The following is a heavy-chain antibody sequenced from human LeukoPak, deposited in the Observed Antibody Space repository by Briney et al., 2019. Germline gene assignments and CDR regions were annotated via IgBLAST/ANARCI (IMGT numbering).Heavy chain of an antibody. V-gene: IGHV3-53*01. J-gene: IGHJ3*02. CDR3: ARGGHCSGSSCSPIGAFDI. D-gene: IGHD2-15*01. CDR2: IYKDGGT. Sequence: GGSLRLSCAAYGLTVSSDYMTWVRQAPGKGLEWVSVIYKDGGTDYGDSVKGGFTISRDTSKNIPYLQMNSLRVEDTAVYYCARGGHCSGSSCSPIGAFDIWGQGTLVTVSS. CDR1: GLTVSSDY.